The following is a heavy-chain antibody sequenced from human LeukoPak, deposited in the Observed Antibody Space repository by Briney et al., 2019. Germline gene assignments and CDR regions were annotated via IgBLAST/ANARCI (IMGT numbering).Heavy chain of an antibody. V-gene: IGHV3-48*03. D-gene: IGHD3-3*01. Sequence: PGGSPRLSCAASGFTFSSYEMNWVRQAPGKGLEWVSYISSSGSTIYYADSVKGRFTISRDNAKNSLYLRMNSLRAEDTAVYYCAKDVYDFWSGFDYWGQGTLVTVSS. CDR2: ISSSGSTI. CDR1: GFTFSSYE. J-gene: IGHJ4*02. CDR3: AKDVYDFWSGFDY.